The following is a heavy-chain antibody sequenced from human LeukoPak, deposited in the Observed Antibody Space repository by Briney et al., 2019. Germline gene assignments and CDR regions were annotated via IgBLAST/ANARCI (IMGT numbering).Heavy chain of an antibody. V-gene: IGHV1-2*02. CDR1: GYTFTGYY. CDR2: INPNSGGT. D-gene: IGHD3-10*01. J-gene: IGHJ6*03. CDR3: ATALIRGGGYYYFYYMDV. Sequence: EASVKVSCKASGYTFTGYYMHWVRQAPGQGLEWMGWINPNSGGTNYAQKFQGRVTMTRDTSISTAYMELSRLRSDDTAVYYCATALIRGGGYYYFYYMDVWGKGTTVTVSS.